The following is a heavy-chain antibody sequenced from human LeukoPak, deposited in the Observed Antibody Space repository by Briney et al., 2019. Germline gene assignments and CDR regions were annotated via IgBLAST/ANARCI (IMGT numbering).Heavy chain of an antibody. CDR3: ARATTEQWLVE. V-gene: IGHV3-21*01. CDR1: GYTFSSYS. J-gene: IGHJ4*02. D-gene: IGHD6-19*01. Sequence: GGSLRLSCAASGYTFSSYSMNWVRQAPGKGLEWVSSISSSSSYIYYADSVKGRFTISRDNAKNSLYLQMNSLRAEDTAVYYCARATTEQWLVEWGQGTLVTVSS. CDR2: ISSSSSYI.